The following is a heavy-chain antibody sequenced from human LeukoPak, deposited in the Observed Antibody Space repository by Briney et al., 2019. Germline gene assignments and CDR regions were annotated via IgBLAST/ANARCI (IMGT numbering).Heavy chain of an antibody. D-gene: IGHD3-10*02. CDR2: ISSSSSYI. CDR1: GFTFSSYS. J-gene: IGHJ4*02. CDR3: ARVGLRLSSAVDY. V-gene: IGHV3-21*01. Sequence: PGGSLRLSCAASGFTFSSYSMNWVRQAPGKGLEWVSSISSSSSYIYYADSVKGRFTISRDNAKNSLYLQMNSLRAEDTAVYYCARVGLRLSSAVDYWGQGTLVTVSS.